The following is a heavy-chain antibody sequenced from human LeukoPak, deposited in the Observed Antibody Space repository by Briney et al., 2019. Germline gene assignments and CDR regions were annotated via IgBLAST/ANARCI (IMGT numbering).Heavy chain of an antibody. CDR2: ISSSGSTI. V-gene: IGHV3-11*01. CDR3: ARACVLVVVIDYFDY. D-gene: IGHD3-22*01. J-gene: IGHJ4*02. Sequence: GSLRLSCAASGFTFSDYYMSWIRQAPGKGLEWVSYISSSGSTIYYADSVKGRFTISRDNAKNSLYLQMNSLRAEDTAVYYCARACVLVVVIDYFDYWGQGTLVTVSS. CDR1: GFTFSDYY.